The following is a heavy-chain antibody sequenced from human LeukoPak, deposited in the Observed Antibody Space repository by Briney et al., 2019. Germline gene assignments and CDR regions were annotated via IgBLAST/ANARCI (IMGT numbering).Heavy chain of an antibody. CDR3: AKWPEGATPKFHH. Sequence: GGSLRLSCAASGFTFSSYAMSWVRQAPGKGLEAPGKGLEWVSTISASGHATYYPDSVRGRFTISRDNSKSTLHLQMDSLRAEDSALYYCAKWPEGATPKFHHWGQGTLVTVSS. CDR1: GFTFSSYA. J-gene: IGHJ4*02. D-gene: IGHD1-26*01. CDR2: ISASGHAT. V-gene: IGHV3-23*01.